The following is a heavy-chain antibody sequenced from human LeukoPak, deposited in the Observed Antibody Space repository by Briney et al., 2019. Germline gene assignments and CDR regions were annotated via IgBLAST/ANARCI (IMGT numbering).Heavy chain of an antibody. J-gene: IGHJ5*02. Sequence: NSSETLSLTCTVSGYSISSGYYWGWIRQPPGKGLEWIGSIYHSGSTYYNPSLKSRVTISVDTSKNQFSLKLSSVTAADTAVYYCAKYSSSSDWFDPWGQGTLVTVSS. D-gene: IGHD6-6*01. V-gene: IGHV4-38-2*02. CDR2: IYHSGST. CDR1: GYSISSGYY. CDR3: AKYSSSSDWFDP.